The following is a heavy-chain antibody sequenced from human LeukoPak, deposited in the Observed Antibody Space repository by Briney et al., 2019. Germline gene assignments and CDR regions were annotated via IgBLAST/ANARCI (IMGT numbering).Heavy chain of an antibody. V-gene: IGHV3-23*01. Sequence: GGSLRLSCATSGFTFSSYAMSWVRQAPGKGLEWVSAISGSGGSTYYADSVKGRFTISRDNSKNTLYLQMNSLRAEDTAVYYCAKFFSGEYSGYSYWGQGTLVTVSS. CDR2: ISGSGGST. J-gene: IGHJ4*02. D-gene: IGHD5-12*01. CDR3: AKFFSGEYSGYSY. CDR1: GFTFSSYA.